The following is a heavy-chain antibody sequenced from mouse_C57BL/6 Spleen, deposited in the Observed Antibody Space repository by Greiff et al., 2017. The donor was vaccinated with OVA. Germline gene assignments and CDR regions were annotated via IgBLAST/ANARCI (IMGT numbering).Heavy chain of an antibody. CDR1: GYTFTSYG. J-gene: IGHJ4*01. CDR3: ARGDLGAMDY. D-gene: IGHD3-3*01. CDR2: IYPRSGNT. V-gene: IGHV1-81*01. Sequence: VKLMESGAELARPGASVKLSCKASGYTFTSYGISWVKQRTGQGLEWIGEIYPRSGNTYYNEKFKGKATLTADKSSSTAYMELRSLTSEDSAVYFCARGDLGAMDYWGQGTSVTVSS.